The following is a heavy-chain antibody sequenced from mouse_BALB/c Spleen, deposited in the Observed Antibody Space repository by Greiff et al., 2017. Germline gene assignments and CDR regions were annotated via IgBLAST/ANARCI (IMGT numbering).Heavy chain of an antibody. Sequence: VQLKQSGPELVKTGASVKISCKASGYSFTDYYMHWVKQSPEKSFEWIGEINPSTGGTSYNQKFKGKATLTVDKSSSTAYMQLKSLTSEDSAVYYCASGGYYGNYYAMDYWGQGTSVTVSS. CDR2: INPSTGGT. V-gene: IGHV1-42*01. J-gene: IGHJ4*01. D-gene: IGHD1-1*01. CDR1: GYSFTDYY. CDR3: ASGGYYGNYYAMDY.